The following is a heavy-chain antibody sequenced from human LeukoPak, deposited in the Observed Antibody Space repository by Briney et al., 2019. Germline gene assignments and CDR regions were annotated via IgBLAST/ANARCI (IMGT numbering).Heavy chain of an antibody. J-gene: IGHJ4*02. Sequence: GGSLRLSCAASGFTFGSYAMSWDRQAPGKGLEWVSVITGSGAGTYYADSLKGRLTISRDNSKNTLYLQMNNLRAEDTAVYYCAKSKYCVTASCPWGYWGQGTLVTVAS. V-gene: IGHV3-23*01. CDR1: GFTFGSYA. D-gene: IGHD2-2*01. CDR3: AKSKYCVTASCPWGY. CDR2: ITGSGAGT.